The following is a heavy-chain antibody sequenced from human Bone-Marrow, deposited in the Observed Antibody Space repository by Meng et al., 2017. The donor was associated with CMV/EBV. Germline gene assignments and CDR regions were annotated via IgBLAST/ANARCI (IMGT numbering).Heavy chain of an antibody. J-gene: IGHJ4*02. CDR2: INHSGST. Sequence: LSCAVCVGSFSGYYWSWIRQPPGKGLEWIGEINHSGSTNYNPSLKSRVTISVDTSTNQFALKLSSVTAADTAVYYCARGQRGNGVLTYWGQGTLVTVSS. CDR1: VGSFSGYY. D-gene: IGHD3-10*01. CDR3: ARGQRGNGVLTY. V-gene: IGHV4-34*01.